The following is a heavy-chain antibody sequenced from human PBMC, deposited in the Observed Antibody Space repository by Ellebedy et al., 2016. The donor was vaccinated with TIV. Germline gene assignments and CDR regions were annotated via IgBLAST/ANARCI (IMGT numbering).Heavy chain of an antibody. J-gene: IGHJ4*02. CDR2: ST. CDR3: AKDRTSGDGYWVFDQ. V-gene: IGHV1-46*01. D-gene: IGHD5-18*01. Sequence: STRYAQKFQGRVTMTRDTSTSTVYMELNSLRPEDTAVYYCAKDRTSGDGYWVFDQWGQGTLVTVSS.